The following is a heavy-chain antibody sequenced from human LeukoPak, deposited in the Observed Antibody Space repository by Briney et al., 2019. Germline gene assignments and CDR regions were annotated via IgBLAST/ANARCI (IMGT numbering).Heavy chain of an antibody. D-gene: IGHD2-2*01. CDR3: ARDESCSTATCLSFFDY. V-gene: IGHV1-69*06. CDR1: GGTFSSYA. J-gene: IGHJ4*02. Sequence: ASVKVSCKASGGTFSSYAISWVRQAPGQGLEWMGGIIPIFGTANYPQKFQGRVTITADKSTSTAYMELSSLRSEDTAVYYCARDESCSTATCLSFFDYWGQGTLVTVSS. CDR2: IIPIFGTA.